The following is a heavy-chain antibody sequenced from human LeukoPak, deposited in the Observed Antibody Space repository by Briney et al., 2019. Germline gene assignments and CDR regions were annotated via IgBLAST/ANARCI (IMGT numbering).Heavy chain of an antibody. Sequence: PGGPLRLSCAASGFTFTSYAMTWVRQAPGKGLEWVSTITGQSETIWYADSVKGRFTISRDKSKNTVYLQMNSLRAEDTATYYCAKSKGSGTYCFDYWGQGSLVTVSS. CDR3: AKSKGSGTYCFDY. V-gene: IGHV3-23*01. D-gene: IGHD3-10*01. CDR2: ITGQSETI. J-gene: IGHJ4*02. CDR1: GFTFTSYA.